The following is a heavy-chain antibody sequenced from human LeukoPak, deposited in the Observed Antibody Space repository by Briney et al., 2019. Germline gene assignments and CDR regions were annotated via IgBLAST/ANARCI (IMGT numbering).Heavy chain of an antibody. CDR3: ARFAYCGGHCWYYFDY. D-gene: IGHD2-21*02. CDR1: GVSISSYY. Sequence: SETLSLTCTVSGVSISSYYWSWIRQPPGKGLEWIGYIYSSGSTNYNPSLKSRITISVDTSKNQFSLKLSSVTAADTAVYYCARFAYCGGHCWYYFDYWGQGSLVTVSS. V-gene: IGHV4-59*01. CDR2: IYSSGST. J-gene: IGHJ4*02.